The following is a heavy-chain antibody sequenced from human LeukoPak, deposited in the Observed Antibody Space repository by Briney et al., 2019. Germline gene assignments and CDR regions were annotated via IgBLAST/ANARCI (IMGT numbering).Heavy chain of an antibody. J-gene: IGHJ4*02. CDR1: GYTFTSYG. CDR3: ASRGYCSGGSCYHFDY. V-gene: IGHV1-69*06. CDR2: IIPIFGTA. Sequence: SVKVSCKASGYTFTSYGISWVRQAPGQGLEWMGGIIPIFGTANYAQKFQGRVTITADKSTSTAYMELSSLRSEDTAVYYCASRGYCSGGSCYHFDYWGQGTLVTVSS. D-gene: IGHD2-15*01.